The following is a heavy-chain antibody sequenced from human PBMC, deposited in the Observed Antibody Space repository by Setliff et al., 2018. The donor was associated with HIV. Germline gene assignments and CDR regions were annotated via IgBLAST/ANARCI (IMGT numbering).Heavy chain of an antibody. Sequence: GGSLRLSCAASGFTFNTYAMSWVRQAPGKGLEWVSVITARGDKTWYPASVKGRVTMSRDSAKNTLYLQMNSLRVEDTAVYYCVKWNYPNSWGQGTLVTVYS. CDR2: ITARGDKT. V-gene: IGHV3-23*01. D-gene: IGHD1-7*01. CDR1: GFTFNTYA. J-gene: IGHJ4*02. CDR3: VKWNYPNS.